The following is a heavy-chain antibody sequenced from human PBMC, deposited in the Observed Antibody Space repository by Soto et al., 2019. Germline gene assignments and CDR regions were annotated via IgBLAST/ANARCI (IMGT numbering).Heavy chain of an antibody. CDR3: ASAYEGDYFYY. CDR1: GFTFSSYA. D-gene: IGHD3-16*01. CDR2: ISYDGRNK. J-gene: IGHJ4*02. Sequence: QVQLVESGGGVVQPGRSLRLSCAASGFTFSSYAMHWVRQAPGKGLEWVAVISYDGRNKYYADSVKGRFTISRDNSKNPQYLQMNSLGAEDTAVYYCASAYEGDYFYYWGQGTLVTVSS. V-gene: IGHV3-30*04.